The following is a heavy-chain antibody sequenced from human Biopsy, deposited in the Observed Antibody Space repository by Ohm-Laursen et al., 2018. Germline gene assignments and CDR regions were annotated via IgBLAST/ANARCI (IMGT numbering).Heavy chain of an antibody. Sequence: GTLSLTCTVSGGSINSYYWGWMRQPAGKGLEWIGRLFTSGTTDYSPSLNNRVTMSVDTSKNQFSLRLTSVTAADTAVYYCVRGGSGSFPFDHWGQGTLVTVSS. D-gene: IGHD3-10*01. J-gene: IGHJ4*02. V-gene: IGHV4-4*07. CDR2: LFTSGTT. CDR3: VRGGSGSFPFDH. CDR1: GGSINSYY.